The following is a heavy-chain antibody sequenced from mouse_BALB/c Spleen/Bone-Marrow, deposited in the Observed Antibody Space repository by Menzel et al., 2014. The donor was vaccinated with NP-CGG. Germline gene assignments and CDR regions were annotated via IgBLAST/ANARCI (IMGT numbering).Heavy chain of an antibody. V-gene: IGHV1S135*01. CDR3: ARDWDYYAMDY. CDR1: GYAFTSYN. Sequence: EVQLQQSGPELVKPGASVKVPCKASGYAFTSYNMYWVKQSHGKSLEWIGYIDPYNGGTSQNQKFKGKATLTVDKSSSTAYMHLSSLTSEDSAVHYCARDWDYYAMDYWGQGTSVTVSS. CDR2: IDPYNGGT. D-gene: IGHD4-1*01. J-gene: IGHJ4*01.